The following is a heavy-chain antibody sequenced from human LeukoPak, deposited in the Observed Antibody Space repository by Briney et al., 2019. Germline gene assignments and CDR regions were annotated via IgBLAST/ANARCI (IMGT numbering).Heavy chain of an antibody. D-gene: IGHD2-2*01. CDR1: GGTFSSYT. CDR2: IIPILGIA. J-gene: IGHJ4*02. Sequence: SVKVSCKASGGTFSSYTISWVRQAPGQGLEWMGRIIPILGIADYAQKFQGRVTITADKYTSTAYMELSSLRSEDTAVYYCARKVSTSDYDYWGQGTLVTVSS. CDR3: ARKVSTSDYDY. V-gene: IGHV1-69*02.